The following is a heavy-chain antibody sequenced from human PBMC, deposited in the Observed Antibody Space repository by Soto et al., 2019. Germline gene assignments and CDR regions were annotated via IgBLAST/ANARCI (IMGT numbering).Heavy chain of an antibody. D-gene: IGHD1-1*01. CDR1: CASIRGFD. J-gene: IGHJ5*02. CDR3: VRDGTKTLRDWFDT. CDR2: IYATGTT. V-gene: IGHV4-4*07. Sequence: PXETLSLPSTVSCASIRGFDWSWIRKSAGKGLEWIGLIYATGTTDYNPSLKSRVMMSVDTSKKQFSLKLRSVTAADTAVYYCVRDGTKTLRDWFDTWGQGISVTVSS.